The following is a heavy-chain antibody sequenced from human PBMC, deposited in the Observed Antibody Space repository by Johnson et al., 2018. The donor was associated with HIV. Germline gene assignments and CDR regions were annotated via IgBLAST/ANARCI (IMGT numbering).Heavy chain of an antibody. CDR2: INWNGGST. CDR1: GFTFDDYG. J-gene: IGHJ3*02. V-gene: IGHV3-20*04. Sequence: VQLVESGGGVVQPGRSLRLSCAASGFTFDDYGMSWVRQAPGKGLEWVSGINWNGGSTGYADSVKGRFTISRDNAKNSLYLQMNSLRAEDTALYYCARGGDIVLVVYAMGHDAFDIWGQGTMVTVSS. CDR3: ARGGDIVLVVYAMGHDAFDI. D-gene: IGHD2-8*02.